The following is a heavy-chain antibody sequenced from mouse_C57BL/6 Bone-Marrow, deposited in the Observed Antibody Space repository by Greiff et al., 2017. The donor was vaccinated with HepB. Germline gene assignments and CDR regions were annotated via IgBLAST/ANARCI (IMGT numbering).Heavy chain of an antibody. CDR3: SRPYYYNGEYYAMDY. CDR2: IDPSDSYT. CDR1: GYTFTSYW. J-gene: IGHJ4*01. V-gene: IGHV1-59*01. D-gene: IGHD1-1*01. Sequence: QVQLQQPGAELVRPGTSVKLSCKASGYTFTSYWMHWVKQRPGQGLEWIGVIDPSDSYTNYNQKFKGKATLTVDTSSNTAYMQLSSLTSEDSAVYDCSRPYYYNGEYYAMDYWGQGTSVTVTS.